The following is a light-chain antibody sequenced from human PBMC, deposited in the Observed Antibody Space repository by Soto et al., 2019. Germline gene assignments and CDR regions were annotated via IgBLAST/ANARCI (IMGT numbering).Light chain of an antibody. CDR3: MQGSQTLT. J-gene: IGKJ4*01. CDR2: LVS. CDR1: QSLLHSNGNTY. V-gene: IGKV2-28*01. Sequence: DIVMTQSPVSLSVTPGEPASISCRPSQSLLHSNGNTYLDWYRQKPGQSPQLLIYLVSNRASGVPDKFSGSGSGTDFTLRISRVEAEDVGVYYCMQGSQTLTFGGGTNVDIK.